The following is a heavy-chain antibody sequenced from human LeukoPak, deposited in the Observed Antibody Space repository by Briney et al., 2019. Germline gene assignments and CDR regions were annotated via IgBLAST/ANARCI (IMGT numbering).Heavy chain of an antibody. J-gene: IGHJ4*02. CDR2: ISYDGSNK. CDR1: GFTFSGYG. V-gene: IGHV3-30*03. D-gene: IGHD3-22*01. Sequence: GGSLRLSCAASGFTFSGYGMHWVRQAPGKGLEWVAVISYDGSNKYYADSVKGRFTISRDNSKNTLYLQMNSLRAEDTAVYYCARDYYDSSAFDYWGQGTLVTVSS. CDR3: ARDYYDSSAFDY.